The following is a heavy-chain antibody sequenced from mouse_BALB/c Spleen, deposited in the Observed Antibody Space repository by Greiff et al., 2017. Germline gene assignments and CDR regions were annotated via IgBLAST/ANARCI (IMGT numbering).Heavy chain of an antibody. Sequence: EVKLMESGGGLVQPGGSRKLSCAASGFTFSDYGMAWVRQAPGKGPEWVAFISNLAYSIYYADTVTGRFTISRENAKNTLYLEMSSLRSEDTAMYYCAREGTTAAMDYWGQGTSVTVSS. J-gene: IGHJ4*01. V-gene: IGHV5-15*02. CDR2: ISNLAYSI. CDR3: AREGTTAAMDY. CDR1: GFTFSDYG. D-gene: IGHD1-2*01.